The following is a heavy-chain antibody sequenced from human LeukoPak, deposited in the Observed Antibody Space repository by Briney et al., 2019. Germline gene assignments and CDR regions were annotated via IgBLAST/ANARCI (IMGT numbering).Heavy chain of an antibody. CDR2: INHSGST. Sequence: PSETLSLTCTVSGGSISSGSYYWSWIRQPPGKGLEWIGEINHSGSTNYNPSLKSRVTISVDTSKNQFSLKLSSVTAADTAVYYCARTGYYYGSGSYYTFWGKGTTVTISS. CDR1: GGSISSGSYY. J-gene: IGHJ6*04. CDR3: ARTGYYYGSGSYYTF. V-gene: IGHV4-39*07. D-gene: IGHD3-10*01.